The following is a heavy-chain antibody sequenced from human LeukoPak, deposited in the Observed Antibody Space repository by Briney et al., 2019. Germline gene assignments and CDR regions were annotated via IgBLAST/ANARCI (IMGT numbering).Heavy chain of an antibody. V-gene: IGHV3-7*01. CDR3: ARIYGDNGVYYFDY. D-gene: IGHD4-17*01. CDR2: IKQDGSEK. Sequence: GGSLRLSCTASGFTFSSYWMSWVRQAPGKGLEWVANIKQDGSEKYYVDSVKGRFTISRDNAKNSLYLQMNSLRAEDTAVYYCARIYGDNGVYYFDYWGQGTLVTVSS. CDR1: GFTFSSYW. J-gene: IGHJ4*02.